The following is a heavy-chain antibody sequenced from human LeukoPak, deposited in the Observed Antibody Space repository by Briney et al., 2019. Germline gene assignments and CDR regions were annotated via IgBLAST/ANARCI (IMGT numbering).Heavy chain of an antibody. V-gene: IGHV4-39*01. CDR2: IYSSGST. CDR3: ARRSIYWYFDF. D-gene: IGHD3-10*01. J-gene: IGHJ2*01. CDR1: GGSISDRSYY. Sequence: SETLSLTCGVSGGSISDRSYYWSWIRQSPGKGLEWIGGIYSSGSTYYNPSLQSRVTISKDTSENQFSLQLNSVTAADMAVYFCARRSIYWYFDFWGRGTLVTVSS.